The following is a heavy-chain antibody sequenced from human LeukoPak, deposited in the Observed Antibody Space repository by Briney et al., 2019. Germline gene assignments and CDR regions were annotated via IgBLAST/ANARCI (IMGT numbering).Heavy chain of an antibody. D-gene: IGHD3-22*01. V-gene: IGHV4-61*02. J-gene: IGHJ3*02. Sequence: SQTLSLTCTVSGGSISSGSDYWSWIRQPAGKGLECIGRIYTGGSTNYNPSLKSRVTISVDTSKNQFTLKLSSVTAADTAVYYCARVAYYYDSSGYYDAFDIWGQGTMVTVSS. CDR2: IYTGGST. CDR1: GGSISSGSDY. CDR3: ARVAYYYDSSGYYDAFDI.